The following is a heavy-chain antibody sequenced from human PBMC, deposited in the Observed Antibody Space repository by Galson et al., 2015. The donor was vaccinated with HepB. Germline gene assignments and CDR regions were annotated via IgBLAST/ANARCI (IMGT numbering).Heavy chain of an antibody. V-gene: IGHV1-46*01. J-gene: IGHJ5*02. Sequence: SVKVSCKASGYTFSSYFMHWVRQAPGHGLEWMGIINPSGGSTSYAQKFQGRVTMTRDTSTSTVYMEVSSLRSEDTAVYYCARDQRDWFDPWGQGTLVTVSS. CDR1: GYTFSSYF. CDR3: ARDQRDWFDP. CDR2: INPSGGST.